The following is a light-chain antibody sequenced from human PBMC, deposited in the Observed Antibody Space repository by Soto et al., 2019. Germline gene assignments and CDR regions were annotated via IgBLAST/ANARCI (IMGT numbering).Light chain of an antibody. CDR1: QSVSSSY. CDR3: QHYRTS. CDR2: GAS. Sequence: EIVLTQSPGTLSLSPGERATLSCRASQSVSSSYLAWYQQKPGQAPRLLIYGASSRATGIPDRFSGSGSGTDFTLTIIRLEPEDFAVYYCQHYRTSFGGGTKMEIK. V-gene: IGKV3-20*01. J-gene: IGKJ4*01.